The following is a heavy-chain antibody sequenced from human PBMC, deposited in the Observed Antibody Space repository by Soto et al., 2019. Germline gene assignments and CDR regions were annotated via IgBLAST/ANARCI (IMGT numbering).Heavy chain of an antibody. V-gene: IGHV4-59*01. CDR3: ARDRGGSSWFDY. J-gene: IGHJ4*02. Sequence: QVQLQESGPGLVKPSETLSLTCTVSGGSISSNYWSWIRQPPGKGLEWIGYIYYSGSTIYNPSLKSRVTISVDTSKHQFSLELSSVTAADTAVYYCARDRGGSSWFDYWGQGTLVTVSS. CDR2: IYYSGST. CDR1: GGSISSNY. D-gene: IGHD6-13*01.